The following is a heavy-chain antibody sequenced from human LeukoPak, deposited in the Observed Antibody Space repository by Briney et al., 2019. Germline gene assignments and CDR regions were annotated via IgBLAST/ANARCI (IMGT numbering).Heavy chain of an antibody. Sequence: HTGGSLRLSCVASGFTFSRYWMSWVRQAPGKGLEWVANIKQDGSEKHYVDSVKGRFTISRDNAKNSLYLQMNSLGAEDTAVYYCARERDYGDYSGSFDIWGQGTMVTVSS. V-gene: IGHV3-7*01. J-gene: IGHJ3*02. CDR1: GFTFSRYW. CDR3: ARERDYGDYSGSFDI. D-gene: IGHD4-17*01. CDR2: IKQDGSEK.